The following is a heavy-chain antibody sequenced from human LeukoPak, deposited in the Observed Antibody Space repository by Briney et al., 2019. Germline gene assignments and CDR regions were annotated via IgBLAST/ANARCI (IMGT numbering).Heavy chain of an antibody. CDR1: GFTFSSHW. V-gene: IGHV3-7*01. Sequence: GGSLRLSCAAPGFTFSSHWMSWVRPAPGKGLEWVANIKQDGSERYYVDSVKGRFTISREYAKTSVYLQMNSLRAEDTAVYSCARGRPGMGIVIDYWGQGTLVTVAS. CDR2: IKQDGSER. J-gene: IGHJ4*02. CDR3: ARGRPGMGIVIDY. D-gene: IGHD7-27*01.